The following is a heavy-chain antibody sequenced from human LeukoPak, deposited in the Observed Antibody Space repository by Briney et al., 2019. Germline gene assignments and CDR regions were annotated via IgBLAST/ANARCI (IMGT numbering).Heavy chain of an antibody. J-gene: IGHJ4*02. CDR3: AKYRTVSPPPRIFDY. Sequence: GGSLRLSCAASGFTFSSYGMHWVRQAPGKGLEWVAFIRYDGSNKYYADSVKGRFTISRDNSKNMLFLQMNGLTSDDTAMYYCAKYRTVSPPPRIFDYWGQGALVTVSS. V-gene: IGHV3-30*02. D-gene: IGHD3-16*02. CDR2: IRYDGSNK. CDR1: GFTFSSYG.